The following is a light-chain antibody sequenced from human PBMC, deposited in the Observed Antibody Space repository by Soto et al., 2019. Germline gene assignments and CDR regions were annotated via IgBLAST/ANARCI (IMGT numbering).Light chain of an antibody. J-gene: IGLJ3*02. CDR2: EVS. Sequence: QSALTQPPSASGSPGQSVTISCTGTSSDVGAYNYVSWFQQHPGKAPKLMIYEVSKRPSGVPDRFSGSKSGNTASLTVSGLQAEDEADYYGSSFAGWNNCWVFGGGTKLTVL. V-gene: IGLV2-8*01. CDR3: SSFAGWNNCWV. CDR1: SSDVGAYNY.